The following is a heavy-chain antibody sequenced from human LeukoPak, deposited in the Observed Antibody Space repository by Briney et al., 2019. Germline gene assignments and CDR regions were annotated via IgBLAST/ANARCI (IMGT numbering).Heavy chain of an antibody. D-gene: IGHD2-15*01. CDR1: GFTFSEYS. J-gene: IGHJ5*02. CDR3: ARGGYTSYFDP. V-gene: IGHV3-23*01. Sequence: PGGSLRLSCAASGFTFSEYSMSWVRQAPGKGLEWVSNIRSNGRDTYYTDSVKGRFTISRDNSKNTLYLEMNSLRAEDTAVYYRARGGYTSYFDPWGQGTLVTVSS. CDR2: IRSNGRDT.